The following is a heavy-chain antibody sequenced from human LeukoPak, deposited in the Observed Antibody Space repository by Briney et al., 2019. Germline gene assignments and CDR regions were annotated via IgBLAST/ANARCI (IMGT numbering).Heavy chain of an antibody. CDR2: INHSGST. CDR3: ARPARGGYGPESWGMDV. D-gene: IGHD5-18*01. Sequence: SETLSLTCAAYGGSFSGYYWSWIRQPPGKGLEWIGEINHSGSTNYNPSLKSRVTISVDTSKNQFSLKLSSVTAADTAVYYCARPARGGYGPESWGMDVWGKGTTVTVSS. V-gene: IGHV4-34*01. CDR1: GGSFSGYY. J-gene: IGHJ6*04.